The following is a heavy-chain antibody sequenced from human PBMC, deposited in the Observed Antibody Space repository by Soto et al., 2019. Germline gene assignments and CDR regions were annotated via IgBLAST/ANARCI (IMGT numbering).Heavy chain of an antibody. J-gene: IGHJ3*02. Sequence: GGSLRLSCAASGFTFSRYWMNWVRQAPGKGLECVANIKQDGTEKNYVDSVKGRFTISRDNARNSLYLQMDRLRAEDTAVYFCARGDTPMITGMDSFDIWGQGTMVTV. CDR3: ARGDTPMITGMDSFDI. CDR1: GFTFSRYW. V-gene: IGHV3-7*01. D-gene: IGHD5-18*01. CDR2: IKQDGTEK.